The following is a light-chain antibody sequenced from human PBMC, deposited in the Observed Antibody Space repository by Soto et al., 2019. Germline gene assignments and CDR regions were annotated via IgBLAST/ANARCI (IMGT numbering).Light chain of an antibody. CDR2: DAS. CDR3: QQYHSYSPKWT. V-gene: IGKV1-5*01. Sequence: DIQMTQSPFTLSASVGDRGTITFRASQSIGSWLAWYQQKPGKAPKLLIYDASSLESGVPSRFSGSGSGTELSLTISSLQPDDFATYYCQQYHSYSPKWTFGQGTKVDIK. J-gene: IGKJ1*01. CDR1: QSIGSW.